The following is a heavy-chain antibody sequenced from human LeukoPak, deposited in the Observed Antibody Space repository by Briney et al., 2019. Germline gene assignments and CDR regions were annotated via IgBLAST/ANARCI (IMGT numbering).Heavy chain of an antibody. D-gene: IGHD5-18*01. Sequence: GGYLRLSCAASGFTFSSYWMHWVRQAPGKGLEWVTFIFYDGSSKKEADSVKGRFSISRDNSKNTVYLQMNSLRPEDTAVYYCARDFSARYTIDYWGQGTLVTVSS. CDR1: GFTFSSYW. CDR3: ARDFSARYTIDY. CDR2: IFYDGSSK. V-gene: IGHV3-30*03. J-gene: IGHJ4*02.